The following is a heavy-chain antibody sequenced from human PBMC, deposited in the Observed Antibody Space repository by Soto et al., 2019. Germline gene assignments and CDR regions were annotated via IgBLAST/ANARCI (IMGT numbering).Heavy chain of an antibody. CDR1: GFTFSAYC. J-gene: IGHJ4*02. V-gene: IGHV3-7*01. CDR3: TRGGCSSESYCCFDY. CDR2: IKQEGSEK. Sequence: EVQLVESGGGLVRPGGSLRLSCAASGFTFSAYCMSWVRQAPGKGLEWVANIKQEGSEKYYVDSVKGRFTISRDNAENSLYLQMNSLRAEDTAVYYCTRGGCSSESYCCFDYWGQGTLVTVSS. D-gene: IGHD1-26*01.